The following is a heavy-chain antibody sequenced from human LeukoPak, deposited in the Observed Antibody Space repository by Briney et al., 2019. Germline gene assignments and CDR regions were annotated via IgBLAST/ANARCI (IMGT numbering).Heavy chain of an antibody. CDR2: IKQDGSEN. D-gene: IGHD5-12*01. V-gene: IGHV3-7*01. CDR3: ARDLVRTDSGYDSGPVGY. CDR1: GFTFSNYW. Sequence: GGSLRLSCAASGFTFSNYWMSWVRQAPGKGLEWVANIKQDGSENYYVDSVKGRFTISRDNAKNSLYLQMNSLRGEDTALYYCARDLVRTDSGYDSGPVGYWGQGTLVTVSS. J-gene: IGHJ4*02.